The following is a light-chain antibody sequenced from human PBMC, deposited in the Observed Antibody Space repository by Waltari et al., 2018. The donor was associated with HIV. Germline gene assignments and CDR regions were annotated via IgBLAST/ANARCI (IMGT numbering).Light chain of an antibody. CDR1: SSNIGAGYH. CDR2: GNS. Sequence: QSVLTQPPSVSGAPGQRVTISCTGSSSNIGAGYHVHWYQQLPGTAPKLLIYGNSNRPSGVPDRFSCSKSGTSASLAITGLQAEDEADYYCQSHDSGLSGYVFGTGTKVTVL. V-gene: IGLV1-40*01. CDR3: QSHDSGLSGYV. J-gene: IGLJ1*01.